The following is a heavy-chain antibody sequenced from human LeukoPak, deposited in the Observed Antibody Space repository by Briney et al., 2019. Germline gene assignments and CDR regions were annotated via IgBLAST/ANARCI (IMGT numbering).Heavy chain of an antibody. CDR2: IIPIFGTA. CDR3: ARSWQAELMGGFVVVPAAYNWFDP. V-gene: IGHV1-69*01. J-gene: IGHJ5*02. Sequence: SLKVSCKASGCTFSSYAMSWVRQAPGQGLEWIAGIIPIFGTANYAQKFQGRVTITADESTSTAYMELSSLRSEDTAVYYCARSWQAELMGGFVVVPAAYNWFDPWGQGTLVTVSS. D-gene: IGHD2-2*01. CDR1: GCTFSSYA.